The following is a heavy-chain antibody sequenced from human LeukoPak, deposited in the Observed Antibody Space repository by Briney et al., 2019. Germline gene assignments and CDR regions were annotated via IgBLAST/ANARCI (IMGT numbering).Heavy chain of an antibody. CDR2: ISGSDAST. Sequence: PGGSLRLSCAASGFTFSNYAMSWVRQVPGKGLEWVSTISGSDASTYYADSVKGRFTISRDNSKSTLYLHMDSLRAEDTALYYCARVAYDSYGHYYHDYFDYWGQGTLVTVSS. V-gene: IGHV3-23*01. CDR3: ARVAYDSYGHYYHDYFDY. J-gene: IGHJ4*02. CDR1: GFTFSNYA. D-gene: IGHD3-22*01.